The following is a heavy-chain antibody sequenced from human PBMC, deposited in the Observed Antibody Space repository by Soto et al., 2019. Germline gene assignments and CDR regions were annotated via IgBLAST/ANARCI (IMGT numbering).Heavy chain of an antibody. CDR1: GGTFRGYA. D-gene: IGHD6-19*01. J-gene: IGHJ4*02. V-gene: IGHV1-69*12. Sequence: QVQLVQSGAEVKKPGSSVKVSCQASGGTFRGYAITWVRQAPGQGLEWVGGITPFFYTATYSQNFQGRVTITADESTNTAYMELSSLISDDTAIYYCGRDSHRFEYGSGWQKPRLGFAHWGLGTLVTVSS. CDR3: GRDSHRFEYGSGWQKPRLGFAH. CDR2: ITPFFYTA.